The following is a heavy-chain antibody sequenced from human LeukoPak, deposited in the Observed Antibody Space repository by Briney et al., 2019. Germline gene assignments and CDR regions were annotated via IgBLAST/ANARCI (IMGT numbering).Heavy chain of an antibody. V-gene: IGHV3-7*05. Sequence: PGGSLRLSCAASGFTFSNYWMSWVRQAPGKGLEWVANINQDGSEKYHVDSVKGRLTISRDNARNSSYLQMDSLRVEDTAVYYCARVSRLRFRGLWLKWLDTWGRGTLVSVST. CDR1: GFTFSNYW. CDR2: INQDGSEK. J-gene: IGHJ5*02. D-gene: IGHD5-12*01. CDR3: ARVSRLRFRGLWLKWLDT.